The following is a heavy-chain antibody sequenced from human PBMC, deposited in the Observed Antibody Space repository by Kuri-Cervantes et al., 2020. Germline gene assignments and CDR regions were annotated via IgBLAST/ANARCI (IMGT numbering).Heavy chain of an antibody. CDR1: GFTLSSYW. V-gene: IGHV3-7*01. CDR3: VGHPLPIGLGGY. J-gene: IGHJ4*02. D-gene: IGHD6-19*01. Sequence: GGSLRLSCAASGFTLSSYWMSWVRQAPGKGLEWVGNIKQDGSEKYYVDSVKGRFTISRDNTKNSLYLQMNSLRADDTAVYYCVGHPLPIGLGGYWGQGTLVTVPS. CDR2: IKQDGSEK.